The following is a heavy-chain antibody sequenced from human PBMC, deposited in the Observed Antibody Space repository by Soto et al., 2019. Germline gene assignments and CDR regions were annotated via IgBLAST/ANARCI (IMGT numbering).Heavy chain of an antibody. CDR3: ARDGYGDYAGLDY. CDR1: GGSISSYY. Sequence: SETLSLTCTVSGGSISSYYWSWIRQPPGKGLEWIGYIYYSGSTNYNPSLKSRVTISVDTSKNQFFLKLSSVTAADTAVYYCARDGYGDYAGLDYWGQGTLVTVSS. D-gene: IGHD4-17*01. V-gene: IGHV4-59*01. J-gene: IGHJ4*02. CDR2: IYYSGST.